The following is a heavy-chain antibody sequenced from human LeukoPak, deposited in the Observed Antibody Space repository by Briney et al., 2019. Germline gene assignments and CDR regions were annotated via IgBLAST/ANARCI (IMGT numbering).Heavy chain of an antibody. J-gene: IGHJ5*02. CDR2: INPNSGGT. Sequence: ASVKVSCKASGYTFTGYYMHWVRQAPGQGLEWMGWINPNSGGTNYAQKFKGRVTMTRDTSISTAYMELSRLRSDDTAVYYCARVQGYYDSGGYAWGQGTLVTVSS. V-gene: IGHV1-2*02. D-gene: IGHD3-22*01. CDR3: ARVQGYYDSGGYA. CDR1: GYTFTGYY.